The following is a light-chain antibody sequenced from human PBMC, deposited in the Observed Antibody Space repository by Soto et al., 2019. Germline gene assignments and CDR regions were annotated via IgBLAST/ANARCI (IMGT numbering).Light chain of an antibody. Sequence: SYELTQPLSVSVALGQTARITCGGNNIGTKSVHWYQQKPGQAPVLVIYRDNNLPSGIPERFSGSNSGNTATLTISRAQAGDEADYSCQVWDSSTVVFGGGTKLTVL. CDR1: NIGTKS. CDR3: QVWDSSTVV. V-gene: IGLV3-9*01. J-gene: IGLJ2*01. CDR2: RDN.